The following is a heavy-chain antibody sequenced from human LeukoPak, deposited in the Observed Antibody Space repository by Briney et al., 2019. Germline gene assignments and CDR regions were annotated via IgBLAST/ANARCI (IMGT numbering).Heavy chain of an antibody. V-gene: IGHV4-59*08. CDR2: IYYSGST. J-gene: IGHJ4*02. CDR1: GGSISSYY. CDR3: ARQNWCGGDCYSDFDY. Sequence: SETLTLTCTVSGGSISSYYWSWIRQPPGKGLEWIGYIYYSGSTNYNPSLKSRVTISVDTSKNQFSLKLSSVTAADTAVYYCARQNWCGGDCYSDFDYWGQGTLVTVSS. D-gene: IGHD2-21*02.